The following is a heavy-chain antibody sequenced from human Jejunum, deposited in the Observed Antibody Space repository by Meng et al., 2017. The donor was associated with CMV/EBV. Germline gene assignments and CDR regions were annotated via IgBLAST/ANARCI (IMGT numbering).Heavy chain of an antibody. CDR2: KYYNGSN. D-gene: IGHD2-8*01. CDR3: ARHQNGGTSPLDY. V-gene: IGHV4-59*08. J-gene: IGHJ4*02. Sequence: QVQLQGPGPGLGKPSVPLSLSCAVSGGSTSTYYCSWTRQPPGQGLERVGNKYYNGSNNYNPSLASRVAISVDTSTNQFSLKLSYVHAADTAVYDCARHQNGGTSPLDYWGQGTLVTVSS. CDR1: GGSTSTYY.